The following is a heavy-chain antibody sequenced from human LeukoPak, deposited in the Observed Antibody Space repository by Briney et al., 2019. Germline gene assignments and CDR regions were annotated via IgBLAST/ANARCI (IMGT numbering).Heavy chain of an antibody. CDR2: ISGSGSST. J-gene: IGHJ6*03. Sequence: GGSLRLSCAASGFTFSSYAMSWVRQAPGKGLEWVSAISGSGSSTYYADSVKGRFTISRDNSKNTLYLQMNSLRAEDTAVYYCAKSLLEGVVSYYYYYYMDVWGKGTTVTVSS. D-gene: IGHD3-3*01. V-gene: IGHV3-23*01. CDR3: AKSLLEGVVSYYYYYYMDV. CDR1: GFTFSSYA.